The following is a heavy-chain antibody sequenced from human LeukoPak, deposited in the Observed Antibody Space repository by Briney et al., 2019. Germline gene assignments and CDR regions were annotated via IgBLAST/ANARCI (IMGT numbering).Heavy chain of an antibody. D-gene: IGHD3-10*01. V-gene: IGHV4-34*01. CDR1: GGSFSGYY. CDR3: ARDGEYYGSGRYNWFDP. CDR2: INHSGST. J-gene: IGHJ5*02. Sequence: SETLSLTCAVYGGSFSGYYWSWIRQPPGKGLEWIGEINHSGSTNYNPSLKSRVTISVDTSKNQLSLKLSSVTAADTAVYYCARDGEYYGSGRYNWFDPWGQGTLVTVSS.